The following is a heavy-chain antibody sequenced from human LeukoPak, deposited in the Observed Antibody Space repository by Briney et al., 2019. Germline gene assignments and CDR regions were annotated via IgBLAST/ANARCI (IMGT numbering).Heavy chain of an antibody. J-gene: IGHJ3*01. CDR3: VVVVEPPDSDGFDV. Sequence: GGSLRLSCAASGFTFSSYDMNWVRQAPGKGLEWVSYISSGGSTEYYADSVEGRFTISRDNARNTLSLQMNSLTIEDTAVYYCVVVVEPPDSDGFDVWGQGTMITVSS. CDR1: GFTFSSYD. D-gene: IGHD1-14*01. CDR2: ISSGGSTE. V-gene: IGHV3-48*03.